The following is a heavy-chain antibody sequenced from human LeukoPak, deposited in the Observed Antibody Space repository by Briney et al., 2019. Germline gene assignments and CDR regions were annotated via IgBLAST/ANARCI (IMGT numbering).Heavy chain of an antibody. CDR1: GFTFSSYH. CDR2: ISSSGRTI. Sequence: PGGSLRLSCAASGFTFSSYHMNWIRQAPGKGLEWISYISSSGRTIYYADSVKGRFTISRDNAKNSLYLQMNSLRAEDTAVYYCASHFGSGYFDYWGQGTLVTVSS. CDR3: ASHFGSGYFDY. V-gene: IGHV3-48*03. J-gene: IGHJ4*02. D-gene: IGHD3-10*01.